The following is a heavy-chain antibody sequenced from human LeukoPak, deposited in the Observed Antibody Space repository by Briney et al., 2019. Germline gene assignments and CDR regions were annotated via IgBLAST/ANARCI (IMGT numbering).Heavy chain of an antibody. D-gene: IGHD3-9*01. CDR1: GYTFTSYD. V-gene: IGHV1-8*01. CDR3: ARDYKYYDILTGYGDYYYYMDV. Sequence: ASVKVSCKASGYTFTSYDINWVRQATGQGLEWMGWINPNSGNTGYAQKFQGRVTMTRNTSISTAYMELSSLRSEDTAVYYCARDYKYYDILTGYGDYYYYMDVWGKGTTVTVSS. CDR2: INPNSGNT. J-gene: IGHJ6*03.